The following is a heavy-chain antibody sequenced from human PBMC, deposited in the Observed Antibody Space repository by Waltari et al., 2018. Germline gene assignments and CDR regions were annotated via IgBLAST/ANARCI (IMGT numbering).Heavy chain of an antibody. J-gene: IGHJ4*02. CDR3: AKVKYTIFGVVIIQYYFDY. CDR2: ISGSGGST. Sequence: EVQLVESGGGLVQPGGSLRLSCAASGFTFSSYAMSWVRQAPGKGLEWVSAISGSGGSTYYADSVKGRFTISRDNSKNTLYLQMNSLRAEDTAVYYCAKVKYTIFGVVIIQYYFDYWGQGTLVTVSS. V-gene: IGHV3-23*04. CDR1: GFTFSSYA. D-gene: IGHD3-3*01.